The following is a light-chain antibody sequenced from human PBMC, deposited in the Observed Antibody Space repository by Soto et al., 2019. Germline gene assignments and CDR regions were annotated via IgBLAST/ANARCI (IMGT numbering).Light chain of an antibody. Sequence: EIVLTQSPATLSLSPGERATLSCRASQSVSSYLAWYQHKPGQAPRLLIYDASIRATGIPASFSVSGSGTDFSLTISSLEPEDFGVYYCQQRSNWPFTFGQGKRLEIK. CDR2: DAS. J-gene: IGKJ5*01. CDR3: QQRSNWPFT. CDR1: QSVSSY. V-gene: IGKV3-11*01.